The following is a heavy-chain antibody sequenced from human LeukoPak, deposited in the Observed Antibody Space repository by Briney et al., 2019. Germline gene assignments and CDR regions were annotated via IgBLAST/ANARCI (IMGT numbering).Heavy chain of an antibody. D-gene: IGHD3-16*01. Sequence: GGSLRLSCAASGFTFSSYAMSWVRQAPGKGLEWVANIKQDGSEKYYVDSVKGRFTISRDNSKNTLYLQMNSLRAEDTAVYYCAKGDTFGGVIVHWGQGTLVTVSS. CDR3: AKGDTFGGVIVH. CDR1: GFTFSSYA. CDR2: IKQDGSEK. J-gene: IGHJ5*02. V-gene: IGHV3-7*03.